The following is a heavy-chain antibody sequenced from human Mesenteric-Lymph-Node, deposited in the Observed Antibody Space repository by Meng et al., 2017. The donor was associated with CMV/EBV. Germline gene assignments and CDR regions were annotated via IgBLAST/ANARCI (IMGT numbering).Heavy chain of an antibody. CDR3: ARDKGGAFDI. V-gene: IGHV3-74*01. D-gene: IGHD3-16*01. Sequence: GESLKISCAASGFTFSSYWMHWVRQVPGKGLVWVSHTNSDGSSTSYADSVKGRFTISRDNAKNTLYLQMNSLRAEDTAVYYCARDKGGAFDIWGQGTMVTVSS. CDR2: TNSDGSST. CDR1: GFTFSSYW. J-gene: IGHJ3*02.